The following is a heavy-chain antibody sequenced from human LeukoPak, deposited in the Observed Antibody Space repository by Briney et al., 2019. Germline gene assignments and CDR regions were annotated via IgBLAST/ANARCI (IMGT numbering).Heavy chain of an antibody. CDR3: ARGPWLVSDITSFDY. D-gene: IGHD5-18*01. Sequence: GGSLRLSCAVSGFTFRTYWMHWVRQAPGKGLEWVALIWNDGSKTYHAESVKDRFTISRDNSQNTLYLQMNSLRHEDTAVYYCARGPWLVSDITSFDYWGQGTLVTVSS. CDR1: GFTFRTYW. CDR2: IWNDGSKT. J-gene: IGHJ4*02. V-gene: IGHV3-33*08.